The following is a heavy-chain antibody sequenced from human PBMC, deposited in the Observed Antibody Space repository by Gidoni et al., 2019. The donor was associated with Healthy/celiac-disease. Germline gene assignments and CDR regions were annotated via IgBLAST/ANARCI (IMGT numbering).Heavy chain of an antibody. CDR1: GFTFRSSG. CDR2: LSYAGRNK. V-gene: IGHV3-30*18. CDR3: AKDGRRGLAARYYYGMDV. J-gene: IGHJ6*02. Sequence: VQLVESGGGVGQPGRSLGLSCAASGFTFRSSGMHGVRQAPGKGLEWVAVLSYAGRNKYYADSVQGRFTISRAHSKNTLYLQMNRLRAEDPAVYYCAKDGRRGLAARYYYGMDVWGQGTTVTVSS. D-gene: IGHD6-6*01.